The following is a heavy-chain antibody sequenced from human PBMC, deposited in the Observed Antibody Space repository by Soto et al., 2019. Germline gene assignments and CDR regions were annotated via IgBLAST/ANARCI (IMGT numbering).Heavy chain of an antibody. CDR1: GITFSDYY. CDR2: ISSSGHYT. V-gene: IGHV3-11*05. D-gene: IGHD4-17*01. CDR3: ARGLDGMAV. Sequence: QVQLVESGGGLVKPGGSLRLSCAASGITFSDYYMSWIRQAPGKGLEWVSYISSSGHYTEHADSVRGRFTTSRDNASNSLYPQMTSLRAEDTALYSCARGLDGMAVWGQGTTVTVPS. J-gene: IGHJ6*01.